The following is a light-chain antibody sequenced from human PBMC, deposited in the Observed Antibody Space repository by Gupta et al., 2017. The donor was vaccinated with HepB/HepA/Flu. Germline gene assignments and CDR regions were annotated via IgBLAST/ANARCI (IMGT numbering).Light chain of an antibody. J-gene: IGLJ2*01. CDR1: SSDIGNYNH. CDR2: EVS. CDR3: SSYTSTSTVI. Sequence: QSALTQPPSMSGSPGQSVTISCTGTSSDIGNYNHVSWYQQPPGTVPKLMIYEVSNRPSGVPDRFSGSKSGNTASLTISGLQAEDEADYYCSSYTSTSTVIFGGGTKLTVL. V-gene: IGLV2-18*02.